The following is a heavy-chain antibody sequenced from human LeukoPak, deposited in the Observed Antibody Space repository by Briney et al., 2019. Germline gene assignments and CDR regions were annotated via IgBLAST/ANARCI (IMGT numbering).Heavy chain of an antibody. V-gene: IGHV4-61*05. J-gene: IGHJ6*03. CDR2: IYYSGST. Sequence: PSETLSPTCTVSGGSISSSSYYWGWIRQPPGKGLEWIGYIYYSGSTNYNPSLKSRVTISVDTSKNQFSLKLRSVTAADTAVYCCARTTEGYCRGRSCYSYYYYMDVWGKGTTVTVSS. CDR3: ARTTEGYCRGRSCYSYYYYMDV. D-gene: IGHD2-15*01. CDR1: GGSISSSSYY.